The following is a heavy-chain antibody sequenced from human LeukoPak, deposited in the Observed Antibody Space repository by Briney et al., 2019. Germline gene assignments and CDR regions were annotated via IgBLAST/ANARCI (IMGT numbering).Heavy chain of an antibody. V-gene: IGHV3-23*01. Sequence: GGSLRLSCARSGFSFSSYALSWVSQAPGKGLEWVSAISGSGGSTYYADSVKGRFTISRDNSKNTLYLQMNSLRAEDTAVYYCAKASEPSIGYGETWGQGTLVTVSS. CDR3: AKASEPSIGYGET. CDR1: GFSFSSYA. CDR2: ISGSGGST. D-gene: IGHD4/OR15-4a*01. J-gene: IGHJ4*02.